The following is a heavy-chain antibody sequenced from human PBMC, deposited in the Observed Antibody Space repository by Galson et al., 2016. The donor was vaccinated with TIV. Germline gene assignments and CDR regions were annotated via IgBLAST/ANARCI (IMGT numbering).Heavy chain of an antibody. CDR1: GGAISSGDYY. CDR3: ARAPMSWGGDGRDI. Sequence: TLSLTCTVSGGAISSGDYYWSWIRQPPGEGLEWIGNIYSSGYTYYNPSLKSRLTISVDTSNNHLSLELDSVTVTDTAVYYCARAPMSWGGDGRDIWGQGATVLVSS. V-gene: IGHV4-30-4*01. J-gene: IGHJ3*02. CDR2: IYSSGYT. D-gene: IGHD3-10*01.